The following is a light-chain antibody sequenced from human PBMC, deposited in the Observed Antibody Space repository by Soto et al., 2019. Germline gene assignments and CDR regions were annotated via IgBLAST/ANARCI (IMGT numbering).Light chain of an antibody. CDR2: EVS. CDR1: SSDVGGYNY. J-gene: IGLJ1*01. Sequence: QSALTQPASVSGSPGQSITISCTGTSSDVGGYNYVSRYQQHPGKAPKLMIYEVSNRPSGVSNRFSGSKSGNTASLTISGLQAEDEADYYCSSYTSSSTYVFGTGTKV. CDR3: SSYTSSSTYV. V-gene: IGLV2-14*01.